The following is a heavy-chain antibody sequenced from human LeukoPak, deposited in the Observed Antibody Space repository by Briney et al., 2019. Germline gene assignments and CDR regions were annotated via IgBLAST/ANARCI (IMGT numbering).Heavy chain of an antibody. CDR3: ARRVSGASRFDP. Sequence: SETLSLTCTVSGGSISSYYWSWIRQPPGKGLEWIGNIYTSGSANYNPSLKSRVSMSVDTSQNQFSLKLTSVTAADTAVYNCARRVSGASRFDPWGQGTLVTVSS. CDR1: GGSISSYY. CDR2: IYTSGSA. V-gene: IGHV4-4*08. J-gene: IGHJ5*02. D-gene: IGHD1-26*01.